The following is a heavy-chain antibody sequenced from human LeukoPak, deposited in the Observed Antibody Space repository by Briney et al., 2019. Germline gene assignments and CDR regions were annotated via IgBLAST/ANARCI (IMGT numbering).Heavy chain of an antibody. CDR2: INPNSGGR. J-gene: IGHJ4*02. D-gene: IGHD3-22*01. CDR1: GYTYNGYY. V-gene: IGHV1-2*02. CDR3: ARVGTDYYDSSGLDY. Sequence: ASVKVSRKASGYTYNGYYIHWVRQAPGQGLEWMGWINPNSGGRNYAQKFQGRVTMTRDTSINTAYMELSRLRSDDTAVYYCARVGTDYYDSSGLDYWGQGTLVTVSS.